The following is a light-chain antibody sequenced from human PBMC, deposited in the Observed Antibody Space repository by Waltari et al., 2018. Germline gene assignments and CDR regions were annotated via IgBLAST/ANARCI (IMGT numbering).Light chain of an antibody. J-gene: IGLJ2*01. V-gene: IGLV3-9*01. CDR2: RDR. CDR1: NIGSTN. Sequence: SFEVSQPLSVSVALGPTARISCVANNIGSTNVHWLQQKPGQAPLLVIYRDRDRPSGIPERFSGSKSGTTATLTISGAQAGDEADYYCQVWGSGTVFGGGTKLTVL. CDR3: QVWGSGTV.